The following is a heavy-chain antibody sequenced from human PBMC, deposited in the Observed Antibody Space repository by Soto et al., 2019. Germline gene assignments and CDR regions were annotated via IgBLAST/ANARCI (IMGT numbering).Heavy chain of an antibody. D-gene: IGHD3-22*01. V-gene: IGHV4-34*01. CDR1: GGSIRGYY. Sequence: SEPLSLTCAVSGGSIRGYYWSWIRQPPGRGLEWIGEINPSGTTNYNPSLKGRVAMSVDTSKNQFSVRLSSVTAADTAVYYCAREFYFESSGHQFEYWGQGALVTVSS. CDR3: AREFYFESSGHQFEY. CDR2: INPSGTT. J-gene: IGHJ4*02.